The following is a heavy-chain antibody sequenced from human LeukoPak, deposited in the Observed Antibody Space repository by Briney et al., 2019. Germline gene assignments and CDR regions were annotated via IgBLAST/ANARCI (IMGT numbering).Heavy chain of an antibody. V-gene: IGHV3-23*01. CDR2: ISGSGGRS. Sequence: PGGSLRLSCVACGFTFSSYSMNWVRQAPGKGVGWVSSISGSGGRSFYADSVKGRFTLYRDNYKKTLYMQMNRLRDEDTAVYYCAKASAMILVVSKHFDYWGQGTLVTVSS. D-gene: IGHD3-22*01. CDR1: GFTFSSYS. CDR3: AKASAMILVVSKHFDY. J-gene: IGHJ4*02.